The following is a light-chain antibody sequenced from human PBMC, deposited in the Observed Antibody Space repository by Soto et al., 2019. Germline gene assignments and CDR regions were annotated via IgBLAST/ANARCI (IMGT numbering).Light chain of an antibody. Sequence: EIVLTQSPGTLSLSPGERATLSCRASQSVSSSYLAWYQQKPGQAPRLLIDGASSRATGSPDRFSGSGSGTDFTLTLSRLEPEDFAVYYCQQYGSSPLTFGGGTKVEIK. CDR2: GAS. CDR3: QQYGSSPLT. CDR1: QSVSSSY. J-gene: IGKJ4*01. V-gene: IGKV3-20*01.